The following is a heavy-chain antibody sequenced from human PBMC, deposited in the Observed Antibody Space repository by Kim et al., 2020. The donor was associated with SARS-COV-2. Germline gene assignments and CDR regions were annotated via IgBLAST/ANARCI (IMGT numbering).Heavy chain of an antibody. J-gene: IGHJ6*02. V-gene: IGHV1-69*04. CDR2: SIPLLGIA. Sequence: ASVKVSCKASGDTLSRYTVSWVRQAPGQGLEWMGRSIPLLGIAKYAQRFQGRLTITVDKSTNTAFMDLTSLTSDDTAIYYCARDRGQPNGMDVWGQGTTVTVSS. CDR1: GDTLSRYT. D-gene: IGHD3-10*01. CDR3: ARDRGQPNGMDV.